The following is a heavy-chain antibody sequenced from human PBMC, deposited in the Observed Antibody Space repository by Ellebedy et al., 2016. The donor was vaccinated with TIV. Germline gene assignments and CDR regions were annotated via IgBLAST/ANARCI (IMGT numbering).Heavy chain of an antibody. J-gene: IGHJ4*02. CDR2: ISGRDTGS. CDR3: AKSPLGSCSGAICYQLDY. Sequence: PGGSLRLSCAASGFTFRTYAMRWVRQAPGRGLEWVAAISGRDTGSYHADSVKGRFTISRDNSKNPLYLQMNSLRVEDTAVYYCAKSPLGSCSGAICYQLDYWGQGTLVAVSS. CDR1: GFTFRTYA. D-gene: IGHD2-15*01. V-gene: IGHV3-23*01.